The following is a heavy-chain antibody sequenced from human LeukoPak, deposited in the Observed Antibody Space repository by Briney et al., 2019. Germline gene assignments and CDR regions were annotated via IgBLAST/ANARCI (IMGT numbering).Heavy chain of an antibody. Sequence: PGGTLRLSCAASGFTFSSYWMHWVRQAPGKGLEWISRINSDGSSTSYADSVKGRFTISRDNAKNTLYLQMNSLRAEDTAVYYCARDSGSYRGENWFDPWGQGTLVTVSS. CDR2: INSDGSST. D-gene: IGHD1-26*01. CDR1: GFTFSSYW. V-gene: IGHV3-74*01. J-gene: IGHJ5*02. CDR3: ARDSGSYRGENWFDP.